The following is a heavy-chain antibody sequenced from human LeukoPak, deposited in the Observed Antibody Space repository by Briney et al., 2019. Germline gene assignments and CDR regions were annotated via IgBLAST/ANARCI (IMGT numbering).Heavy chain of an antibody. CDR2: IFYSGST. V-gene: IGHV4-59*01. Sequence: SETLSLTCTVSGGSIGSDPWSWIRRAPGNRLEWIGNIFYSGSTNYNPSLKRRVTISIDTSKNQFPLRPTSMTAADSAVYYCVRGANLWGQGILVTVSS. J-gene: IGHJ5*02. D-gene: IGHD5-12*01. CDR3: VRGANL. CDR1: GGSIGSDP.